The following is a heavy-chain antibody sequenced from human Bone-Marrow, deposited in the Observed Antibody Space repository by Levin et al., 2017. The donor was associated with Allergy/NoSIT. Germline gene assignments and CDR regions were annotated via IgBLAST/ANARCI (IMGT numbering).Heavy chain of an antibody. CDR1: GGSINGYY. V-gene: IGHV4-59*01. CDR3: AREDYLDSIPYYEDS. D-gene: IGHD3-22*01. J-gene: IGHJ4*02. Sequence: TPSETLSLTCSVSGGSINGYYWSWIRQPPGKGLEWIGNIYYMGRPNYNPSLKSRVTISVDTSKNQFSLRLSSVTADDTAMYFGAREDYLDSIPYYEDSWGQGTLVTVSS. CDR2: IYYMGRP.